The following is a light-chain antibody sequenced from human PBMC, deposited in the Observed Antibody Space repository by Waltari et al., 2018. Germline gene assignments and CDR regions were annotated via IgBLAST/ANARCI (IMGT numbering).Light chain of an antibody. CDR2: NGA. CDR1: SPNIGADSA. J-gene: IGLJ2*01. Sequence: QSVLTQPPSVSGAPGQTVTIPCTGRSPNIGADSAVHWYQQLPGTAPKLLIDNGANRPSGVPDRFSGSRSGTSASLAITGLQAEDEADYFCHSYDRSLDGVVFGGGTKLTVL. V-gene: IGLV1-40*01. CDR3: HSYDRSLDGVV.